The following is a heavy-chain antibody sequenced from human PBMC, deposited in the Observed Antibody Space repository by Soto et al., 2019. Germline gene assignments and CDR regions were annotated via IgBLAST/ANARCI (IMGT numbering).Heavy chain of an antibody. CDR3: ARAITPDFWSGYSSFDP. Sequence: GGSLRLSCAASGFPFSSYAIHLVRQSPGMGLEWVAAISHDGSNKYFADSVKGRFTISRDDSKSTLFLQMNNLRLEDTAVYYCARAITPDFWSGYSSFDPWGQGNLVTVSS. D-gene: IGHD3-3*01. CDR2: ISHDGSNK. V-gene: IGHV3-30-3*01. CDR1: GFPFSSYA. J-gene: IGHJ5*02.